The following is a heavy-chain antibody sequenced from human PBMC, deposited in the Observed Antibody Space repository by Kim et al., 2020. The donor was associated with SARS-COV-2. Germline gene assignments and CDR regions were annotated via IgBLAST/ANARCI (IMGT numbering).Heavy chain of an antibody. CDR2: ISAYNGNT. J-gene: IGHJ6*02. Sequence: ASVKVSCKASGYTFTSYGISWVRQAPGQGLEWMGWISAYNGNTNYAQKLQGRVTMTTDTSTSTAYMELRSLRSDDTAVYYCARVDCSSTSCQAHYYYGMDVWGQGTTVTVSS. D-gene: IGHD2-2*01. CDR3: ARVDCSSTSCQAHYYYGMDV. V-gene: IGHV1-18*04. CDR1: GYTFTSYG.